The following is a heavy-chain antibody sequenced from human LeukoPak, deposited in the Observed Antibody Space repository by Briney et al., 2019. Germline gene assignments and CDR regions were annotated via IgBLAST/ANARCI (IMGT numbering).Heavy chain of an antibody. Sequence: GGSLRLSCAASGFTFNSYWMSWVRQAPGKGPEWVASIKRDGSDTHYVDSVKGRFTISRDNAKNSLYLQMNSLRVEDTAVYYCARDKYGAYFDSWGQGTLVTVSS. CDR2: IKRDGSDT. V-gene: IGHV3-7*04. CDR1: GFTFNSYW. D-gene: IGHD4-17*01. CDR3: ARDKYGAYFDS. J-gene: IGHJ4*02.